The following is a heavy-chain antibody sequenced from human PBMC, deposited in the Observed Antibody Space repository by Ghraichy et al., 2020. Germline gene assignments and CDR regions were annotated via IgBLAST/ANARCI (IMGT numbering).Heavy chain of an antibody. D-gene: IGHD6-19*01. CDR3: ARVKVAGTWIDY. J-gene: IGHJ4*02. CDR1: GGSISSSNW. Sequence: SETLSLTCAVSGGSISSSNWWSLLRQPPRKGLECIGEIYHSGTTNYHPSLNSLVTISVDKSKHPFSLKLSSVTAADTVVYYGARVKVAGTWIDYWGEGTLVT. CDR2: IYHSGTT. V-gene: IGHV4-4*02.